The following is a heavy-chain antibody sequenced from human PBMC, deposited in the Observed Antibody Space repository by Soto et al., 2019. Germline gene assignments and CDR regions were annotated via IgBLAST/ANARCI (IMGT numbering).Heavy chain of an antibody. CDR3: ARSGYSYGPNPLLY. J-gene: IGHJ4*02. CDR1: GGSISSGGYY. CDR2: IYYSGST. D-gene: IGHD5-18*01. V-gene: IGHV4-31*01. Sequence: QVQLQESGPGLVKPSQTLSLTCTVSGGSISSGGYYWSWIRQHPGKGLEWIGYIYYSGSTYYNPSLNSLVTISVDTSKNQFSLKLSSVTAADTAGYYCARSGYSYGPNPLLYWGQGTLVTVSS.